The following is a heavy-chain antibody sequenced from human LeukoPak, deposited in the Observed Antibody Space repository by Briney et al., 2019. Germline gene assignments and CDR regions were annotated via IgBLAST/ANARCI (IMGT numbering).Heavy chain of an antibody. CDR1: GFTFSSYA. Sequence: AGGSLRLSCAASGFTFSSYAMSWVRQAPGKGLEWGSAISGSGGSTYYADSVKGRFTISRDNSKNTLYLQMNSLRAEDTAVYYCAKAPYGDLPYYFDYWGQGTLVTVSS. CDR2: ISGSGGST. V-gene: IGHV3-23*01. CDR3: AKAPYGDLPYYFDY. D-gene: IGHD4-17*01. J-gene: IGHJ4*02.